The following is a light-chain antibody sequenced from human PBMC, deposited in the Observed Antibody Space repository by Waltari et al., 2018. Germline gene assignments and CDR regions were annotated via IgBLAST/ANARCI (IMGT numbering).Light chain of an antibody. CDR1: QSVSSS. CDR2: DAS. J-gene: IGKJ5*01. Sequence: EIVLTQTPATLSLSPGERATLSCRASQSVSSSLGWYQQRPGPAPRLLIYDASSRATGIPARFSGSGSGTDFTLTISSLEPEDFAVYYCQQRSKWPITFGQGTRLEIK. CDR3: QQRSKWPIT. V-gene: IGKV3-11*01.